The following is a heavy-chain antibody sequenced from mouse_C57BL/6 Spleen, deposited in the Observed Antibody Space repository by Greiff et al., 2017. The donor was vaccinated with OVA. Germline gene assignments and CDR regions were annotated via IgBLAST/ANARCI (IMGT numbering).Heavy chain of an antibody. CDR2: IYPSDSET. CDR1: GYTFTSYW. J-gene: IGHJ3*01. V-gene: IGHV1-61*01. CDR3: ARRGREPFAY. D-gene: IGHD3-3*01. Sequence: QVQLQQPGAELVRPGSSVKLSCKASGYTFTSYWMDWVKQRPGQGLEWIGNIYPSDSETHYNQKFKDKATLTVDKSSSTAYMQLSSLTSEDSAVYYGARRGREPFAYWGQGTLVTVSA.